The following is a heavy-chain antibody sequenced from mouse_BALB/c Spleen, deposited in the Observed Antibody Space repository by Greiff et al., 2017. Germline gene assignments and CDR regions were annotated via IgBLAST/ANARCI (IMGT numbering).Heavy chain of an antibody. CDR1: GYAFSSYW. J-gene: IGHJ2*01. CDR3: ANYGSSYFCAY. V-gene: IGHV1-80*01. CDR2: IYPGDGDT. D-gene: IGHD1-1*01. Sequence: VQLQQSGAELVRPGSSVKISCKASGYAFSSYWMNWVKQRPGQGLEWIGQIYPGDGDTNYNGKFKGKATLTADKSSSTAYMQLSSLTSEDSAVYFCANYGSSYFCAYWGQGTTLTVSS.